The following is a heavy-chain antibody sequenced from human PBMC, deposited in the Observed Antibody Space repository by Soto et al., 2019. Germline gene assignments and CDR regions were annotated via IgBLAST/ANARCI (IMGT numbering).Heavy chain of an antibody. V-gene: IGHV1-46*03. CDR1: GCTFTSYY. CDR3: ASADDFWYYHYMDV. J-gene: IGHJ6*03. CDR2: INPSGGST. D-gene: IGHD3-3*01. Sequence: SCKESGCTFTSYYMHWVRQAPGQGLEWMGIINPSGGSTSYVQKFQGRVTMTRDTSTSTVYMELSSLRSEDTAVYYCASADDFWYYHYMDVWGKGTTVTVSS.